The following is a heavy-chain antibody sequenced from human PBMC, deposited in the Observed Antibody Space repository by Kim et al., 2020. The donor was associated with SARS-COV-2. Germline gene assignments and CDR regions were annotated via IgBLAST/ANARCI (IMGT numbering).Heavy chain of an antibody. V-gene: IGHV4-59*13. CDR1: GGSISSYY. J-gene: IGHJ4*02. D-gene: IGHD2-15*01. CDR2: IYYSGST. CDR3: ARGQGLPHCSGGSCYLGGWYFDY. Sequence: SETLSLTCTVSGGSISSYYWSWIRQPPGKGLEWIGYIYYSGSTNYNPSLKSRVTISVDTSKNQFSLKLSSVTAADTAVYYCARGQGLPHCSGGSCYLGGWYFDYWGQGTLVTVSS.